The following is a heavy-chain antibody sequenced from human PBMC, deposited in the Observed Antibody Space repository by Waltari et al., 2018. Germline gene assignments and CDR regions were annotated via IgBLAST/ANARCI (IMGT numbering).Heavy chain of an antibody. V-gene: IGHV1-69*02. CDR3: AKALDYYDSSGPDY. J-gene: IGHJ4*02. CDR2: IIPILGIA. CDR1: GGTFSSYT. D-gene: IGHD3-22*01. Sequence: QVQLVQSGAEVKKPGSSVKVSCKASGGTFSSYTISWVRQAPGQGLEWMGRIIPILGIANYAQKFQGRVTITADKSTSTAYMELSSLRSEDTALYYCAKALDYYDSSGPDYWGQGTLVTVSS.